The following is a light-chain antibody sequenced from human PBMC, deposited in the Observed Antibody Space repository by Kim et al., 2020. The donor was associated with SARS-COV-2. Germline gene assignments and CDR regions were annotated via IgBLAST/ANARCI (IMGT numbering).Light chain of an antibody. Sequence: SPGERATLSCRASQRVSSNYLAWYQQNPGQAPRLLIYGASSRATGIPDRFSGSGSGTDFTLTISRLEPDDFAVYYCQQYGSSPRTFGQGTKVDIK. CDR1: QRVSSNY. CDR3: QQYGSSPRT. CDR2: GAS. V-gene: IGKV3-20*01. J-gene: IGKJ1*01.